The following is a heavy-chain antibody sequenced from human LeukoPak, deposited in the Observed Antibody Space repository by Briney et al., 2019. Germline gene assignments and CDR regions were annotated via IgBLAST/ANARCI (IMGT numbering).Heavy chain of an antibody. J-gene: IGHJ5*02. CDR2: ITNSGSTI. CDR3: ARDSISAALFDL. Sequence: GGSLRLSCAASGFTFSSYAMNWVRQAPGKGPEWISYITNSGSTIYYADSVKGRFTISRDNAKNSLALQMNSLRDEDSAVYYCARDSISAALFDLWGQGTLITVSS. D-gene: IGHD2/OR15-2a*01. CDR1: GFTFSSYA. V-gene: IGHV3-48*02.